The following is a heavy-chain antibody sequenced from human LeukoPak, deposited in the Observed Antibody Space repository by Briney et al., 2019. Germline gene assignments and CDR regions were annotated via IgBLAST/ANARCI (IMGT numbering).Heavy chain of an antibody. Sequence: ASVKVSCKASGYTFTSCGISWVRQAPGQGLEWMGWISAYNGNTNYAQKLQGRVTMTTDTSTSTAYMELRSLRSDDTAVYYCARDRVPVVAATLYYYYMDVWGKGTTVTVSS. V-gene: IGHV1-18*01. CDR2: ISAYNGNT. CDR1: GYTFTSCG. D-gene: IGHD2-15*01. CDR3: ARDRVPVVAATLYYYYMDV. J-gene: IGHJ6*03.